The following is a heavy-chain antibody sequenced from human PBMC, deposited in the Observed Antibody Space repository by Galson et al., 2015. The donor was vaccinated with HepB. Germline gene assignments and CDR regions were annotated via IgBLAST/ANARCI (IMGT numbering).Heavy chain of an antibody. J-gene: IGHJ6*02. CDR2: ISGSGGST. CDR1: GFTFSSYA. Sequence: SLRLSCAASGFTFSSYAMSWVRQAPGKGLEWVSAISGSGGSTYYADSVKGRFTISRDNSKNTLYLQMNSLRAEDTAVYYCASSRDFWSGYYAGRDYYYYYGMDVWGQGTTDTVSS. V-gene: IGHV3-23*01. D-gene: IGHD3-3*01. CDR3: ASSRDFWSGYYAGRDYYYYYGMDV.